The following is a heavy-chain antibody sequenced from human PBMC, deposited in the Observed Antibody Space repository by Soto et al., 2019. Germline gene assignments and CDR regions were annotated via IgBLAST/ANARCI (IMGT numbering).Heavy chain of an antibody. CDR2: INHSGST. Sequence: SETLSLTCAVYVGSFSGYYWSWIRQPPGKGLEWIGEINHSGSTNYNPSLKSRVTISVDTSKNQFSLKLSSVTAADTAVYYCARGRQLDYYYYGMDVWGQGTTVTVSS. CDR3: ARGRQLDYYYYGMDV. D-gene: IGHD6-13*01. V-gene: IGHV4-34*01. J-gene: IGHJ6*02. CDR1: VGSFSGYY.